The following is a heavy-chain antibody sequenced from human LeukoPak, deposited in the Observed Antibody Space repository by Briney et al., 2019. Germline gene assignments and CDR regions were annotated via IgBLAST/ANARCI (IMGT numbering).Heavy chain of an antibody. D-gene: IGHD3-22*01. CDR2: IKSKTDGGTT. CDR3: TTEDDSSGYYYVGRLVY. CDR1: GFTFSNAW. V-gene: IGHV3-15*01. J-gene: IGHJ4*02. Sequence: GGSLRLSCAASGFTFSNAWMSWVRQAPGKGLEWVGRIKSKTDGGTTDYAATVKGRFTISRDDSKNTLYLQMNSLKTEGTAVYYCTTEDDSSGYYYVGRLVYWGQGTLVTVSS.